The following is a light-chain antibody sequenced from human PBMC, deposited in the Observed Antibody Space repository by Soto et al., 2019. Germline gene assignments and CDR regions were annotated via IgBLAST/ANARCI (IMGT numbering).Light chain of an antibody. CDR2: EAA. CDR3: QQSNNYPWT. Sequence: DIQMTQSPSTLSASVGDRVTITCRASQYIHNYLAWYQQKPGEAPKLLIYEAANLESGVPSRFSGNGTGTEFTLTISNLQPDDFASYYCQQSNNYPWTFGQGTRVEI. CDR1: QYIHNY. V-gene: IGKV1-5*03. J-gene: IGKJ1*01.